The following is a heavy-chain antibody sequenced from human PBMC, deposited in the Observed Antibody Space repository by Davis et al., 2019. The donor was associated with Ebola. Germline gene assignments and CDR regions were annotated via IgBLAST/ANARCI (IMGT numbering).Heavy chain of an antibody. CDR3: ARTTRGTRGSGWFLDY. D-gene: IGHD6-19*01. V-gene: IGHV4-34*01. J-gene: IGHJ4*02. CDR2: INPSGST. Sequence: MPGGSLRLSCTASGFTFGDYAMSWIRQPPEKGLDWIGEINPSGSTNYNPSLKSRVTISVDTSKNQFSLKLSSVTAADTAVYYCARTTRGTRGSGWFLDYWGQGTLITVSS. CDR1: GFTFGDYA.